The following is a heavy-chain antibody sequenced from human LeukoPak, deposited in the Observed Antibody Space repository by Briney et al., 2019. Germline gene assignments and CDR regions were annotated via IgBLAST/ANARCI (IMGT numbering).Heavy chain of an antibody. J-gene: IGHJ4*02. D-gene: IGHD3-3*01. Sequence: GGSLRLSCAASGFTFDDYAMHWVRQAPGKGLEWVSGISWNSGSIGYADSVKGRFTISRDNAKNSLYLQMNSLRAEDMALYYCAKALGRFLEWLFCDYWGQGTLVTVSS. CDR2: ISWNSGSI. CDR1: GFTFDDYA. V-gene: IGHV3-9*03. CDR3: AKALGRFLEWLFCDY.